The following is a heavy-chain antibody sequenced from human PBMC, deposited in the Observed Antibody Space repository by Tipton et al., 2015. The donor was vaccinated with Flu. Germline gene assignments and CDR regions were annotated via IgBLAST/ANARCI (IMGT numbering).Heavy chain of an antibody. J-gene: IGHJ4*02. CDR2: IYNNQYT. Sequence: TLSLTCTVSGGSISSGSYYWNWIRQPPGKGLEWIGYIYNNQYTKYSPSLKSRVTISVDSSRKQFSLQLRSVTAADTAVYYCARDPSLGMPEYFDSWGQGTMVTASS. CDR3: ARDPSLGMPEYFDS. CDR1: GGSISSGSYY. V-gene: IGHV4-61*01. D-gene: IGHD2-2*01.